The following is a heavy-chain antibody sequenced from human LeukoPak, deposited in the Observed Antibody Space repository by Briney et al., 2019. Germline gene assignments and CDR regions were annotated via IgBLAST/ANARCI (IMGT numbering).Heavy chain of an antibody. D-gene: IGHD3-22*01. Sequence: PGGSLRLSCVVSGFTMNSFWMSWVRQASGKGLEWVSSVSGNGHHTYYADSVKGRFIISSDNSKNMVFLQMNSLRVEDTALYYCVKAVDSGGYNFERGANYWGQGTLVTVSS. CDR2: VSGNGHHT. J-gene: IGHJ4*02. CDR1: GFTMNSFW. CDR3: VKAVDSGGYNFERGANY. V-gene: IGHV3-23*01.